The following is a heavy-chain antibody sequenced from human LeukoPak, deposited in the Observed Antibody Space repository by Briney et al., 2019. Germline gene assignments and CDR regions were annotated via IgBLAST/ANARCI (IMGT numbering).Heavy chain of an antibody. CDR2: IYYSGST. Sequence: SETLSLTCTVSGGSISSSSYYWGWIRQPPGKGLEWIGNIYYSGSTYYNPPLKSRVSISVDTSKNQFSPKLTSVTAADTAVYYCARAPEYGLYYFDYWGQGTLVTVSS. CDR1: GGSISSSSYY. CDR3: ARAPEYGLYYFDY. V-gene: IGHV4-39*07. J-gene: IGHJ4*02. D-gene: IGHD1-14*01.